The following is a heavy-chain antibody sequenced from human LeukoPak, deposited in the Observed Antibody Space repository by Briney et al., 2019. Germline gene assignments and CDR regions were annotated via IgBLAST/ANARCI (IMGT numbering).Heavy chain of an antibody. J-gene: IGHJ1*01. D-gene: IGHD2-2*01. Sequence: KPSETLSLTCAVYGGSFSGYYWSWIRQPPGKGLEWIGEINHSGSTNYNPSLKSRVTISVDTSKNQFSLRLTSVTAADTAVYFCAGQPENTRGFYWGQGTLVTVSS. CDR2: INHSGST. CDR1: GGSFSGYY. CDR3: AGQPENTRGFY. V-gene: IGHV4-34*01.